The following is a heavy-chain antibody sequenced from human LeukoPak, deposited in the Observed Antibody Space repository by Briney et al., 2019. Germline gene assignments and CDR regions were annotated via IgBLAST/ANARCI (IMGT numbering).Heavy chain of an antibody. J-gene: IGHJ6*02. CDR3: AKGVVAATNAAYYGMDV. V-gene: IGHV3-30*18. CDR1: GFTFSNYG. Sequence: GRSLRLSCAASGFTFSNYGMHWVRQAPGRGLEWVAVISYDESDKYYADSVKGRFTISRDNSKNTLYLQMNSLRPEDTAVYYCAKGVVAATNAAYYGMDVWGQGTTVTVSS. D-gene: IGHD2-15*01. CDR2: ISYDESDK.